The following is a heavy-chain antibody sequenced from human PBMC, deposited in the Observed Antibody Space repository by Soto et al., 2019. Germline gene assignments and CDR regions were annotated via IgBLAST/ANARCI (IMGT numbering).Heavy chain of an antibody. CDR1: GYTFTGYY. CDR3: ARVTYYYDSSGYSSDYYYGMDV. D-gene: IGHD3-22*01. Sequence: ASVKVSCKASGYTFTGYYMHWVRQAPGQGLEWMGWINPNSGGTNYAQKFQGWVTMTRDTSISTAYMELSRLRSDDTAVYYCARVTYYYDSSGYSSDYYYGMDVWGQGTTVTGSS. CDR2: INPNSGGT. V-gene: IGHV1-2*04. J-gene: IGHJ6*02.